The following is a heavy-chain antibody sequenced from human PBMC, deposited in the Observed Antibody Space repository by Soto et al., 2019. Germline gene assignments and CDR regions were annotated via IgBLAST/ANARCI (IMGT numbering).Heavy chain of an antibody. Sequence: SETLSLTCTVSGGSISSGDYYWSWIRQPPGKGLEWIGYIYYSGSTYYNPSLKSRVTISVDTSKNQFSLKLSSVTAADTAVYYCARDSEYGSSTFSILKSYGMDVWGQGTTVTVSS. CDR1: GGSISSGDYY. CDR2: IYYSGST. V-gene: IGHV4-30-4*01. D-gene: IGHD6-6*01. J-gene: IGHJ6*02. CDR3: ARDSEYGSSTFSILKSYGMDV.